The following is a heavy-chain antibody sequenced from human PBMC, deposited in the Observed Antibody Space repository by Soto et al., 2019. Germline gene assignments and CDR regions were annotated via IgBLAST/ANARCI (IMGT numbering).Heavy chain of an antibody. CDR2: IYYSGST. D-gene: IGHD3-3*01. CDR3: ARVRGEAYYDFWSGYRVYYGMDV. V-gene: IGHV4-31*03. CDR1: GGSISSGGYY. J-gene: IGHJ6*02. Sequence: TLSLTCTVSGGSISSGGYYWSWICQHPGKGLEWIGYIYYSGSTYYNPSLKSRVTISVDTSKNQFSLKLSSVTAADTAVYYCARVRGEAYYDFWSGYRVYYGMDVWGQVTTVTVSS.